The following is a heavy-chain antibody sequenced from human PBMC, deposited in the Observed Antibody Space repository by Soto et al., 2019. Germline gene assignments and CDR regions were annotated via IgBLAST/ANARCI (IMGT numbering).Heavy chain of an antibody. CDR3: ARYIVEYSGYDFFLYFDY. CDR2: IYYSGST. Sequence: SETLSLTCTVSGGSISSYYWSWIRQPPGKGLEWIGYIYYSGSTNYNLSLKSRVTISVDTSKNQFSLKLSSVTAADTAVYYCARYIVEYSGYDFFLYFDYWGQGTLVTVSS. CDR1: GGSISSYY. D-gene: IGHD5-12*01. V-gene: IGHV4-59*01. J-gene: IGHJ4*02.